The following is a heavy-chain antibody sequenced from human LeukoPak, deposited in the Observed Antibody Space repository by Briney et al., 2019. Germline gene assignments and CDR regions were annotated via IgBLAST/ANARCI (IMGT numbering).Heavy chain of an antibody. CDR1: GFTFSTNA. CDR2: ISYDGSNK. V-gene: IGHV3-30-3*01. J-gene: IGHJ4*02. CDR3: ARDFYRVTTSAVGY. Sequence: GGSLRLSCAASGFTFSTNAMHWVRQAPGKGLEWVAVISYDGSNKYYADSVKGRFTISRDNSKNTLYLQMNSLRAEDTAVYYCARDFYRVTTSAVGYWGQGTLVTVSS. D-gene: IGHD4-17*01.